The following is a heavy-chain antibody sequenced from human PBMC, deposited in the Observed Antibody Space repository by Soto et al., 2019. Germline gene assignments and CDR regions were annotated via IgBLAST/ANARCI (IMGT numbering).Heavy chain of an antibody. D-gene: IGHD2-8*01. J-gene: IGHJ6*02. Sequence: PETLSLTCTVSGGSINSSSYYWGRIRQPPGKGLEWIGSIYYSGSTYYDPSLKSRVTISVDTSKNQFSLKLSSVTAADTAVYYCASGSHAHYSYYSGMDVWGQGTTVTVSS. CDR2: IYYSGST. V-gene: IGHV4-39*01. CDR3: ASGSHAHYSYYSGMDV. CDR1: GGSINSSSYY.